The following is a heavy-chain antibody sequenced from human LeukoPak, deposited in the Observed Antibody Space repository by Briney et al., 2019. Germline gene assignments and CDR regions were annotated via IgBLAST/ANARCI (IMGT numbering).Heavy chain of an antibody. CDR2: IYHSGST. J-gene: IGHJ5*02. CDR1: GYSISSGYY. V-gene: IGHV4-38-2*02. Sequence: SETLSLTCTVSGYSISSGYYWGWIRQPPGKGLEWIGSIYHSGSTYYNPSLKSRVAISVDTSNNQFSLKLSSVTAADTAVYYCARAYHSSWYLNWFDPWGQGTLVTVSS. CDR3: ARAYHSSWYLNWFDP. D-gene: IGHD6-13*01.